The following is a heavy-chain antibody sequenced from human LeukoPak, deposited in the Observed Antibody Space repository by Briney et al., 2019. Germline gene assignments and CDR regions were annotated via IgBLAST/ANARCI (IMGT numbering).Heavy chain of an antibody. CDR1: GGTFSSYA. J-gene: IGHJ4*02. CDR3: ARASPHYGGNPSVFDY. CDR2: IIPILGIA. V-gene: IGHV1-69*04. D-gene: IGHD4-23*01. Sequence: ASVKVSCKASGGTFSSYAISWVGQAPGQGLEWMGRIIPILGIANYAQKFQGRVTITADKSTSTAYMELSSLRSEDTAVYYCARASPHYGGNPSVFDYWGQGTLVTVSS.